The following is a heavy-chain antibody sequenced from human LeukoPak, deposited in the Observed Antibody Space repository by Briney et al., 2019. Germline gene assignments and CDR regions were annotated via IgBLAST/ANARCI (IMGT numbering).Heavy chain of an antibody. Sequence: GGSLRLSCAAPGFTVSSNYMSWVRQAPGKGLEWVSVIYSGGSTYYADSVKGRFTISRDNSKNTLYLQMNSLRAEDTAVYYCARDGAPYAFDIWGQGTMVTVSS. CDR2: IYSGGST. V-gene: IGHV3-53*01. D-gene: IGHD1-26*01. CDR3: ARDGAPYAFDI. CDR1: GFTVSSNY. J-gene: IGHJ3*02.